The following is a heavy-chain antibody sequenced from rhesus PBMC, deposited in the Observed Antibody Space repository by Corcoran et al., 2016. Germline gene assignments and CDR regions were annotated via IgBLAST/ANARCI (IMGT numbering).Heavy chain of an antibody. CDR3: ARDLID. Sequence: EVQLVESGGGLAKPGGSLRLCCAVSGFTCRAGEMTWVRAASGKGLEWVSRISNGGGTTWYADSVKGRFIISRENAKNTLYLQMDSLRAEDTAVYYCARDLIDWGQGVLVTVSS. J-gene: IGHJ4*01. V-gene: IGHV3-59*01. CDR1: GFTCRAGE. CDR2: ISNGGGTT.